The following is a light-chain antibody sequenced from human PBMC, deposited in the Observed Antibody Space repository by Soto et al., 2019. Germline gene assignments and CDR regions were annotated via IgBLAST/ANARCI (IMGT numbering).Light chain of an antibody. J-gene: IGKJ1*01. CDR3: QQYGSSPRT. V-gene: IGKV3-20*01. CDR1: QSVRSN. CDR2: GAS. Sequence: EIVMTQSPATLSVSPGERATLSCRASQSVRSNLAWYQQKPGQSPRLLIYGASRGATGIADRFTGSGSGTDFTLTISRLEHEDFAVYYCQQYGSSPRTFGQGTKVDIK.